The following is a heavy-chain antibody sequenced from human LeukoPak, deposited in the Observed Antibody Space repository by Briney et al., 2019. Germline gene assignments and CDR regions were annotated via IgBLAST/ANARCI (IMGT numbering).Heavy chain of an antibody. CDR2: IKQDGSTK. CDR1: GITLSVYW. Sequence: PAGSLRLSCAASGITLSVYWMSWVRQAPGKGLEWMANIKQDGSTKYYRDSMQGLITISRTNAKNSLYLQMNSLRAEDTAVYYCARSGSGYFDYWGQGSLVTVSS. CDR3: ARSGSGYFDY. J-gene: IGHJ4*02. V-gene: IGHV3-7*01.